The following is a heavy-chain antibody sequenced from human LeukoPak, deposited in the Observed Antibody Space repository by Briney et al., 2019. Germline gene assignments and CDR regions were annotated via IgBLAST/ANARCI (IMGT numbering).Heavy chain of an antibody. J-gene: IGHJ5*02. Sequence: PSETLSLTCAVYGGSFSGYYWSWIRQPPGKGLEWIGYIYYSGSTNYNPSLKSRVTISVDTSKNQFSLKLSSVTAADTAVYYCARRVAVAGIPGWFDPWGQGTLVTVSS. D-gene: IGHD6-19*01. V-gene: IGHV4-59*08. CDR2: IYYSGST. CDR3: ARRVAVAGIPGWFDP. CDR1: GGSFSGYY.